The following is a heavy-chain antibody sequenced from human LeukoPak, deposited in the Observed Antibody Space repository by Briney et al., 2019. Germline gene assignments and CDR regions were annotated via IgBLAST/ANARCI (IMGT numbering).Heavy chain of an antibody. V-gene: IGHV3-66*02. CDR1: GFTVSSNY. CDR3: ARVQMIVVVQAFDY. D-gene: IGHD3-22*01. J-gene: IGHJ4*02. Sequence: GGSVRLSCAASGFTVSSNYMSWVRQAPGKGLEWVSVIYSGGSTYYADSVKGRFTISRDNSKNTLYLQMNSLRAEDTAVYYCARVQMIVVVQAFDYWGQGTLVTVSS. CDR2: IYSGGST.